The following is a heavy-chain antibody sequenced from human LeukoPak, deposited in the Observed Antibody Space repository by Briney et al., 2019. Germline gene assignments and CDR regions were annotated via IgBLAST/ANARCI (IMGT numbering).Heavy chain of an antibody. CDR1: GGTFSSYA. V-gene: IGHV1-69*01. CDR3: ASAIMKAGTFDY. D-gene: IGHD6-13*01. Sequence: GASVKVSCKASGGTFSSYAISWVRQAPGQGLEWMGGIIPIFGTANYAQKFQGRVTITADESTSTAYMELSSLRSEDTAVYYCASAIMKAGTFDYWGQGTLVTVSS. J-gene: IGHJ4*02. CDR2: IIPIFGTA.